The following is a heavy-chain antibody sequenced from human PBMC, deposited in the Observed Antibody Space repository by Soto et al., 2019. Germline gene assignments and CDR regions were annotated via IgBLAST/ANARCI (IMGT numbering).Heavy chain of an antibody. V-gene: IGHV4-59*01. CDR1: GGSIRSYY. Sequence: QVQLQESGPGLVKPSETLSLTYTVSGGSIRSYYWSWIRQSPGKGLEWIGYIYYNGNTNYNPSLKSRVTISVDTSKNQFSLKMSSVTAADTAVYYCARGLPSFYDILTGWRIGNAFDIWGQGTKVTVSS. D-gene: IGHD3-9*01. J-gene: IGHJ3*02. CDR2: IYYNGNT. CDR3: ARGLPSFYDILTGWRIGNAFDI.